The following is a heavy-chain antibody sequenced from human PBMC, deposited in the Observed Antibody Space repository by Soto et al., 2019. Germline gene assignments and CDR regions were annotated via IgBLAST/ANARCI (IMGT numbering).Heavy chain of an antibody. V-gene: IGHV1-8*01. Sequence: QVQLVQSGAEVKKPGASVKVSCKASGYTFTRYDINWVRQATGQGLEWMGWMNPNSGNTGYAQKFQGRVTMTRNTSISTAYMELSSLRSEDTAVYYCGRAPRHVVATIDYYYYYYRDVWGKGTTVTVSS. CDR3: GRAPRHVVATIDYYYYYYRDV. CDR2: MNPNSGNT. J-gene: IGHJ6*03. D-gene: IGHD5-12*01. CDR1: GYTFTRYD.